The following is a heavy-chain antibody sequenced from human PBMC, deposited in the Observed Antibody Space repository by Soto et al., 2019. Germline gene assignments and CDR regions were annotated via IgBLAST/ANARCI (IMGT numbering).Heavy chain of an antibody. D-gene: IGHD2-2*02. CDR2: IMPVFPTP. Sequence: QVQLVQSGAEVKKPGSSVKVSCKASGGTFSTSAISWVRQAPGQGLEWVGGIMPVFPTPDYAQKFQGRVTITADESTTTPYLALTSLRTDDTPVYYCARDKYRQQLGGNYYYILDVLGQGTAITVSS. CDR3: ARDKYRQQLGGNYYYILDV. CDR1: GGTFSTSA. J-gene: IGHJ6*02. V-gene: IGHV1-69*12.